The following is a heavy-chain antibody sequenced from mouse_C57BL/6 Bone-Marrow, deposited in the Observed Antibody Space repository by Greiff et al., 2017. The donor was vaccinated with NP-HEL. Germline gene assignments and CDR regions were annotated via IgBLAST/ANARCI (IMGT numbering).Heavy chain of an antibody. V-gene: IGHV5-4*01. CDR3: ARDEGRYYFDY. D-gene: IGHD3-3*01. J-gene: IGHJ2*01. Sequence: EVQWVESGGGLVKPGGSLKLSCAASGFTFSSYAMSWVRQTPEKRLEWVATISDGGSYTYYPDNVKGRFTISRDNAKNNLYLQMSHLKSEDTAMYYCARDEGRYYFDYWGQGTTLTVSS. CDR2: ISDGGSYT. CDR1: GFTFSSYA.